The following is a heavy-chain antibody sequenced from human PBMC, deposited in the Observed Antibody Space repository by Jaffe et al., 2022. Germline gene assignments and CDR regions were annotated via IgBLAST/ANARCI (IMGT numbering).Heavy chain of an antibody. J-gene: IGHJ4*02. Sequence: QITLKESGPTLVKPTQTLTLTCTFSGFSLSTSGVGVGWIRQPPGKALEWLALIYWNDDKRYSPSLKSRLTITKDTSKNQVVLTMTNMDPVDTATYYCAHRRGTYYDFWSGYSTYYFDYWGQGTLVTVSS. CDR3: AHRRGTYYDFWSGYSTYYFDY. V-gene: IGHV2-5*01. D-gene: IGHD3-3*01. CDR1: GFSLSTSGVG. CDR2: IYWNDDK.